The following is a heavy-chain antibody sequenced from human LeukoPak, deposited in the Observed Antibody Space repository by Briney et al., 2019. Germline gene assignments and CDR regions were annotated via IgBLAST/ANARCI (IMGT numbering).Heavy chain of an antibody. V-gene: IGHV1-58*02. Sequence: ASVKVSCKASGFTFASSAMQWVRQARGQRLEWIGWIVVGSGNTDYAQKFQERVTITRDMSTSTAYMELSSLRSEDTAVYYCAADLPRYDILTGYGYGMGVWGQGTTVTVSS. CDR1: GFTFASSA. D-gene: IGHD3-9*01. CDR2: IVVGSGNT. CDR3: AADLPRYDILTGYGYGMGV. J-gene: IGHJ6*02.